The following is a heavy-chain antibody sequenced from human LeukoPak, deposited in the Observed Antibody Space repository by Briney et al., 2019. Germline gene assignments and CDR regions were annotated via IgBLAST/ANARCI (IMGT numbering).Heavy chain of an antibody. J-gene: IGHJ4*02. CDR1: GFTFSDYY. V-gene: IGHV3-11*04. CDR3: ARGWDYGDYRFDY. Sequence: GGSLRLSCAASGFTFSDYYMSWIRQAPGKGLEWVSFINTGGSTINYADSVKGRFTISRDNAKNSLYLQMNSLRAEDTAVYYCARGWDYGDYRFDYWGQGTLVTVSS. CDR2: INTGGSTI. D-gene: IGHD4-17*01.